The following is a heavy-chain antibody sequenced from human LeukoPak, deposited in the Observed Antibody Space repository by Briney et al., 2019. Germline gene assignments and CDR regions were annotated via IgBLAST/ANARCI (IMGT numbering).Heavy chain of an antibody. V-gene: IGHV3-7*01. Sequence: GGSPRLSCAASGFTFSSYWMTWVRQAPGKGLEWVANIKQDGSEKYYEDYVKGRFTISRDNAKNSLYLQMNSLRAEDTAVYYCARGSYGVFDYWGQGTLVTVSS. CDR3: ARGSYGVFDY. J-gene: IGHJ4*02. D-gene: IGHD3-10*01. CDR1: GFTFSSYW. CDR2: IKQDGSEK.